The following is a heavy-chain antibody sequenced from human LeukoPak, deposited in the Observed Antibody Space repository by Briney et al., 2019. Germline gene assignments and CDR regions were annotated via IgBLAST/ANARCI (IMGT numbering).Heavy chain of an antibody. CDR3: AGGSGWLSYY. CDR2: LWFDGNNK. CDR1: GFTFTIYE. J-gene: IGHJ4*02. V-gene: IGHV3-33*08. Sequence: GGSLRLSCAASGFTFTIYEMNWVRQAPGKGLEWVALLWFDGNNKYYADSVKGRFTISRDDSKNTLYLQMNSLRVGDTAVYYCAGGSGWLSYYWGQGTLVTVSS. D-gene: IGHD3-10*01.